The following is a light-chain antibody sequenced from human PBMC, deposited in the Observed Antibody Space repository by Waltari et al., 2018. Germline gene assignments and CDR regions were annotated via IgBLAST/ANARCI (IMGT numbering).Light chain of an antibody. CDR2: DAS. CDR1: ETIKTN. V-gene: IGKV3-15*01. J-gene: IGKJ2*01. CDR3: QQYNEWPPIST. Sequence: EIVVTQSPATLSVSPGEGATPSCRASETIKTNLAWYPHKPGQAPRLLIYDASTRATGIPARFSGSGSGTEFTLTISSLQSEDFAIYFCQQYNEWPPISTFGQGTNLEIK.